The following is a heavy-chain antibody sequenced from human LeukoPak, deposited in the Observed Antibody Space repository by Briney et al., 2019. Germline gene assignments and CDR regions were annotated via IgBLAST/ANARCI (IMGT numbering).Heavy chain of an antibody. CDR3: ARDFYVGSKSYYIGY. J-gene: IGHJ4*01. CDR2: IGTAGDT. Sequence: PGGSLRLSCAASGFTFSSYDMHWVRQATGKGLEWVSAIGTAGDTYYPGSVKGRFTISRENAKNSLYLQMNSLRAGDTAVYYCARDFYVGSKSYYIGYWGHGTLVTVSS. D-gene: IGHD3-10*01. CDR1: GFTFSSYD. V-gene: IGHV3-13*04.